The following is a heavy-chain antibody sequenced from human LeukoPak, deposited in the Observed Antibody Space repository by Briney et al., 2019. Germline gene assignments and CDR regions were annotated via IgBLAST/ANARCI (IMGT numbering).Heavy chain of an antibody. CDR3: ARDKGDYDTSGSLFVF. J-gene: IGHJ4*02. V-gene: IGHV3-21*04. D-gene: IGHD3-22*01. Sequence: GGSLRLSCAASGFTFSSYSMNWVRQAPGKGLEWVSSISSSSSYIYYADSVKGRFTISRDNAKNSLYLQMNSLRAEDTAVYYCARDKGDYDTSGSLFVFGGQGTLVTVSS. CDR1: GFTFSSYS. CDR2: ISSSSSYI.